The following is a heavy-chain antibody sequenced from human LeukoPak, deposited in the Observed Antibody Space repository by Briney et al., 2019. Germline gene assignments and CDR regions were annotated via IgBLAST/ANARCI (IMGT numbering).Heavy chain of an antibody. Sequence: GGSLRLSCATSGLTVSSDYMSWVRQAPGKGLEWVSLIYSGGNTHYADSVKGRFTISRDNSKDTLYLQMNSLRAEDTAVYYCARGAIDGWGQGTLVTVSS. CDR3: ARGAIDG. CDR1: GLTVSSDY. CDR2: IYSGGNT. J-gene: IGHJ4*02. D-gene: IGHD3-22*01. V-gene: IGHV3-53*01.